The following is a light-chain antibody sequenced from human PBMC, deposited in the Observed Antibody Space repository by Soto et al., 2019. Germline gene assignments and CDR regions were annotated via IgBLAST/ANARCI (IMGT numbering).Light chain of an antibody. J-gene: IGKJ5*01. Sequence: EIVLTQSPATLSLSPGERATLSCRASQSVNTYLGWYQQRPGQAPILLIYDASNRATGIPARFSGSGSGTDFTLTISSLEPEDFAVYYCQQRSNWPPITFGQGTRLEIK. CDR1: QSVNTY. V-gene: IGKV3-11*01. CDR2: DAS. CDR3: QQRSNWPPIT.